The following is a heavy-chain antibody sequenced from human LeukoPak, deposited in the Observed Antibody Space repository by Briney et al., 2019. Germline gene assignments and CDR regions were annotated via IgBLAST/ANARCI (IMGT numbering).Heavy chain of an antibody. J-gene: IGHJ3*02. CDR3: ARYNPRQTWDSSAYYLLAAFDI. D-gene: IGHD3-22*01. CDR2: IYYSGST. V-gene: IGHV4-39*01. CDR1: GGSISSSSYY. Sequence: SETLSLTCTVSGGSISSSSYYWGWIRQPPGKGLEWIGSIYYSGSTYYNPSLKSRVTISVDTSKNQFSLKLSSVTAADTAVYYCARYNPRQTWDSSAYYLLAAFDIWGQGTMVSVSS.